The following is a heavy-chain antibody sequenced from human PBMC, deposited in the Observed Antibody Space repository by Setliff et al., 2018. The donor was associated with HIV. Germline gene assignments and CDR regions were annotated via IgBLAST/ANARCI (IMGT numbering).Heavy chain of an antibody. D-gene: IGHD5-12*01. Sequence: GASVKVSCKASGYTFTSYGISWVRQAPGQGLEWMGWISAYNGNTNYAQKLQGRVTITRDTSASTAYMELSSLRSEDTAVYYCARDQALEMATKWGQGTLVTVSS. V-gene: IGHV1-18*01. J-gene: IGHJ4*02. CDR1: GYTFTSYG. CDR3: ARDQALEMATK. CDR2: ISAYNGNT.